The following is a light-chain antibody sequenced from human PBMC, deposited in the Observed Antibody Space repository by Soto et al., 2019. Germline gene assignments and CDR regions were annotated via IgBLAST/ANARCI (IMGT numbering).Light chain of an antibody. J-gene: IGLJ1*01. CDR2: EVS. Sequence: PGQSVTISCTGTSSDVGGYNYVSWYQQHPGKAPKLMIYEVSNRPSGVSNRFSGSKSGNTASLTISGLQAEDEADYYCTSFTRSSTFVFGTGTKVTVL. CDR3: TSFTRSSTFV. CDR1: SSDVGGYNY. V-gene: IGLV2-14*01.